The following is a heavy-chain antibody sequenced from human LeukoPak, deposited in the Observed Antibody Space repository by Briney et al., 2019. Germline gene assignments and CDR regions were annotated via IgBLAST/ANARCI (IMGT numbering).Heavy chain of an antibody. CDR1: GFTFTDHY. V-gene: IGHV3-72*01. CDR2: TRNKANSYTT. CDR3: ARVNVASSGFDY. D-gene: IGHD3-10*01. Sequence: TGGSLRLSCAASGFTFTDHYMDWVRQAPGKGLEWVGRTRNKANSYTTEYAASVKGRLTISRDDSKNSLYLQMNSLKTEDTAVYYCARVNVASSGFDYWGQGTLVTVSS. J-gene: IGHJ4*02.